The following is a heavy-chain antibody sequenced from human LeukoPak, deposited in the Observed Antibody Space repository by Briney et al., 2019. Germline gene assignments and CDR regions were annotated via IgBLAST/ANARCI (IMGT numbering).Heavy chain of an antibody. J-gene: IGHJ6*03. CDR1: GYSISTGYY. D-gene: IGHD4-23*01. CDR2: FYHGGST. Sequence: SETLSLTCTVSGYSISTGYYWDWIRQPPGKGLEWIGTFYHGGSTYYNPSLKSRVTISVDTSKNQFSLNLTSVTAADTAVYYCARLQYGGNYGYYYYYMDVWGKGTTVTISS. V-gene: IGHV4-38-2*02. CDR3: ARLQYGGNYGYYYYYMDV.